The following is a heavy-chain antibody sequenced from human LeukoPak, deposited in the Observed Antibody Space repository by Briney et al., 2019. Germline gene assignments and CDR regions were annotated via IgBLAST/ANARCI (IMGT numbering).Heavy chain of an antibody. D-gene: IGHD2-15*01. J-gene: IGHJ3*01. V-gene: IGHV3-30-3*01. Sequence: GGPLRLSCAASGFTFSNYAMQWVRQAPGRGLEWLTVISYTGSNKYYADSVKGRFTISRDNSKNTLYLQMNSLRTEDTAVYYCARGSSSLRAVVVDIDFWGQGTMVTVSS. CDR3: ARGSSSLRAVVVDIDF. CDR1: GFTFSNYA. CDR2: ISYTGSNK.